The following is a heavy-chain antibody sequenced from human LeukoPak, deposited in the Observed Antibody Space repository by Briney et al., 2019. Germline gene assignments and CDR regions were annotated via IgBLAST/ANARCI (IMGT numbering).Heavy chain of an antibody. J-gene: IGHJ6*02. CDR3: ARGGGLDV. Sequence: GGSLRLSCAASGFTFRSTAMNWVRQAPGMGLQWVSTITGSGDNTYYIDSVKGRFTMSRDNSKNTLYLQMNSLRAEDTAVYFCARGGGLDVWGQGATVTVSS. CDR2: ITGSGDNT. CDR1: GFTFRSTA. V-gene: IGHV3-23*01. D-gene: IGHD3-16*01.